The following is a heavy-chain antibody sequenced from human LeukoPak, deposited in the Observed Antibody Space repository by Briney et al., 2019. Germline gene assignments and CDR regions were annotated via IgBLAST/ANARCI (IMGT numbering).Heavy chain of an antibody. J-gene: IGHJ3*02. CDR2: IIPILGIA. CDR3: ARPIAAAGIGWVAFDI. CDR1: GGTFSSYA. Sequence: SVKVSCKASGGTFSSYAISWVRQAPGQGLEWMGRIIPILGIANYAQKFQGRVTITADKSTSTAYMELSSLRSEDTAVYYCARPIAAAGIGWVAFDIWGQGTMVTVSS. V-gene: IGHV1-69*04. D-gene: IGHD6-13*01.